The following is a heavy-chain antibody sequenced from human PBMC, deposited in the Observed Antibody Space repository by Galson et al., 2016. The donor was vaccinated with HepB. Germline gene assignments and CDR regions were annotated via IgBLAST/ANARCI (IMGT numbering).Heavy chain of an antibody. J-gene: IGHJ4*02. Sequence: GLEWVSAISASGGSTYYADSVKGRFTISRDNSKNTLYLQMNSLRAEDTAVYYCAKHYDFWSDHNPFDYWGQGTLVTVSS. V-gene: IGHV3-23*01. CDR3: AKHYDFWSDHNPFDY. CDR2: ISASGGST. D-gene: IGHD3-3*01.